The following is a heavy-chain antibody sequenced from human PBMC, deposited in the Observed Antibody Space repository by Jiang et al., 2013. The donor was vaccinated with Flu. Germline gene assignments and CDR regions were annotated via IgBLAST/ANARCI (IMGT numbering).Heavy chain of an antibody. CDR2: TYYSGNT. J-gene: IGHJ4*02. Sequence: GSGLVKPSETLSLTCSVSGGSISSSRYYWGWIRQPPGKGLEWIGNTYYSGNTYYNPSLKSRVTISVDTSKNQLSLKLSSVTAADTAVYYCASGYDTSGFPLEYRGQGTLVTVSS. CDR1: GGSISSSRYY. CDR3: ASGYDTSGFPLEY. D-gene: IGHD3-22*01. V-gene: IGHV4-39*01.